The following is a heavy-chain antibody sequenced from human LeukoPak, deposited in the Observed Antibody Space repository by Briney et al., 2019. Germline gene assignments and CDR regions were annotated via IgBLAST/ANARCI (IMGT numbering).Heavy chain of an antibody. CDR2: ISWNSGSI. Sequence: GRSLRLSCAASGFTFDDYAMHWVRQAPGKGLEWVSGISWNSGSIGYADSVKGRFTISRDNAKNSLYLQMNSLRAEDTALYYCAKVLSSGWLDNFDYWGQGTLVTVSP. D-gene: IGHD6-19*01. V-gene: IGHV3-9*01. CDR3: AKVLSSGWLDNFDY. J-gene: IGHJ4*02. CDR1: GFTFDDYA.